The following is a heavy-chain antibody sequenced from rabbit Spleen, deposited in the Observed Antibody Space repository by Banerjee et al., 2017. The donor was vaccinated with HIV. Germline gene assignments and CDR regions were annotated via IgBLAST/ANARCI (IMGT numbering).Heavy chain of an antibody. D-gene: IGHD6-1*01. V-gene: IGHV1S45*01. Sequence: QEQLVESGGGLFQPGGSLALTCKASGFSFNSGDDMCWVRQAPGKGLEWIACIYAGSSSNGSSSVWAKDRLSTSNTSSTMVTLQLNSLPTADKAASFCARTGDAVYGAGLKLWGQGTLVTVS. CDR2: IYAGSSSNG. J-gene: IGHJ3*01. CDR3: ARTGDAVYGAGLKL. CDR1: GFSFNSGDD.